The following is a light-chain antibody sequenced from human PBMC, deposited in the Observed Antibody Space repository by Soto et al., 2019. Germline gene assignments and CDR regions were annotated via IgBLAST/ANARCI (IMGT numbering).Light chain of an antibody. CDR2: DAS. Sequence: DIQMTQSPSTRSAFLGDSFAITFRASQSISFWVAWYQQKPGKAPKLLIHDASSLESGVPSRFSGSRSGTEFTLTISSLQPDDLATYFCQQYYSFPTFGQGTRLEI. CDR3: QQYYSFPT. J-gene: IGKJ5*01. V-gene: IGKV1-5*01. CDR1: QSISFW.